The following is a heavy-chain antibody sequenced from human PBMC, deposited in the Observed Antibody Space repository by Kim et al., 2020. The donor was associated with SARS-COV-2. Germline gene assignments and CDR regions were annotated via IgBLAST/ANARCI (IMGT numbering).Heavy chain of an antibody. J-gene: IGHJ5*02. CDR3: ARHEVGYDYGVP. V-gene: IGHV5-10-1*01. D-gene: IGHD4-17*01. Sequence: NYSPSFQGHVTISADKSISTAYLQWSSLKASDTAMYYCARHEVGYDYGVPWGQGTLVTVSS.